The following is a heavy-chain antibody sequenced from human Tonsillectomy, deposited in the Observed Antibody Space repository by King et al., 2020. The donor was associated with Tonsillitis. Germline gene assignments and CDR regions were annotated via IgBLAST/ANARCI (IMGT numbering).Heavy chain of an antibody. V-gene: IGHV3-33*08. CDR1: GFTFSSYG. CDR3: ARVYSNYYYYYMDV. CDR2: IWYDGSNK. D-gene: IGHD4-11*01. J-gene: IGHJ6*03. Sequence: VQLVESGGGVVQPGRSLRLSCAASGFTFSSYGMHWVRQAPGKGLEWVAVIWYDGSNKYYADSVKGRFTISRDNSKNTLYLQMNSLRAEDTAVYYCARVYSNYYYYYMDVWGKGTTVTVSS.